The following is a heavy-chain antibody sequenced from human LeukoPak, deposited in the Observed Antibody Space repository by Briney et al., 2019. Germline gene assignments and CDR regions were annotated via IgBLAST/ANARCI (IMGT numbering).Heavy chain of an antibody. Sequence: TGGSLRLSCAASGFTFSSYSMSWVRQAPGKGLEWVSSISSSGGNTYSPDSVKGRFTISRDNSKTTMYLQMNSLRAEDTAVYYCAKDRPTWPIDYWGQGTLVTVSS. J-gene: IGHJ4*02. CDR3: AKDRPTWPIDY. V-gene: IGHV3-23*01. CDR1: GFTFSSYS. D-gene: IGHD5-12*01. CDR2: ISSSGGNT.